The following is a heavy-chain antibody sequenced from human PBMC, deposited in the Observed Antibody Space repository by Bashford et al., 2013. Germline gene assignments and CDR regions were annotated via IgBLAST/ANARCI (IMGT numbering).Heavy chain of an antibody. Sequence: SETLSLTCTVSGGSISNYYWSWIRQPAGKGLEWIGRIYTGGSTHYNPSLKSRVTMSVDTSKNQFSLKLSSVSAADTAFYYCARGEAFDIWGQGTMVTVSS. V-gene: IGHV4-4*07. CDR1: GGSISNYY. CDR3: ARGEAFDI. CDR2: IYTGGST. J-gene: IGHJ3*02.